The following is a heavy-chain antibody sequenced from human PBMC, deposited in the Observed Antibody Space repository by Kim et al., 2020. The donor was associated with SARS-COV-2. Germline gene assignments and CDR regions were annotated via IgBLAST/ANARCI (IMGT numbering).Heavy chain of an antibody. CDR2: ISWNSGSI. CDR3: AKDISHDTAIDY. J-gene: IGHJ4*02. Sequence: GGSLRLSCAASGFTFDDYAMHWVRQAPGKGLEWVSGISWNSGSIGYADSVKGRFTISRDNAKNSLYLQMNSLRAEDTALYYCAKDISHDTAIDYWGQGTL. V-gene: IGHV3-9*01. CDR1: GFTFDDYA. D-gene: IGHD5-18*01.